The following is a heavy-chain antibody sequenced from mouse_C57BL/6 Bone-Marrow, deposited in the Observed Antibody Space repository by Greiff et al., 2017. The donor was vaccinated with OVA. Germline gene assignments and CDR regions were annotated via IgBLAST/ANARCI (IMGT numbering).Heavy chain of an antibody. J-gene: IGHJ1*03. V-gene: IGHV1-69*01. CDR3: ARKGERSFDV. Sequence: QVQLQQPGAELVMPGASVKLSCKASGYTFTSYWMHWVQQRPGQGLEWIGEIDPSDSYTNYNQKFKGKSTLTVDKSSSTAYMQLSSLTSEDSAVYYCARKGERSFDVWGTGTTVTVSS. CDR2: IDPSDSYT. CDR1: GYTFTSYW.